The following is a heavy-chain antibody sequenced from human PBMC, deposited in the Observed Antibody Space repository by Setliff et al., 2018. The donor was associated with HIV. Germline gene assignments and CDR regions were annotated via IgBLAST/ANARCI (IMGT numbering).Heavy chain of an antibody. J-gene: IGHJ3*02. V-gene: IGHV5-51*01. CDR3: ARRSRYDSVGAFDI. Sequence: PGESLKISCKGSGYTFTGYWIGWVRQMPGKGLEWMGIIYPGDSDTRYSPSFQGQVTISADKSINTAYLQWSSLKASDTAMYYCARRSRYDSVGAFDIWGQGTMVTVSS. D-gene: IGHD3-22*01. CDR1: GYTFTGYW. CDR2: IYPGDSDT.